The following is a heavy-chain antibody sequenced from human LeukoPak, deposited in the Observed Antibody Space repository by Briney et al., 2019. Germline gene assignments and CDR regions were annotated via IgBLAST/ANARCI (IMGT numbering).Heavy chain of an antibody. CDR2: ISGSGGNT. Sequence: GGSLRLSCAASRFTFSSYAMSWVRQAPGKGLEWVPAISGSGGNTYYADSVKGRFTISRDNSKNTIYLQMNSLRAEDTAIYYCAKEDGVTMIVVAWGMDVWGKGTTVTVSS. CDR3: AKEDGVTMIVVAWGMDV. CDR1: RFTFSSYA. V-gene: IGHV3-23*01. J-gene: IGHJ6*03. D-gene: IGHD3-22*01.